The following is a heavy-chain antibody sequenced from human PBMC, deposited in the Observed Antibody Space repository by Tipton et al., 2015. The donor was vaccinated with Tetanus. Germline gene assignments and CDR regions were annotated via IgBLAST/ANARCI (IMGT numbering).Heavy chain of an antibody. J-gene: IGHJ4*02. V-gene: IGHV4-39*07. CDR3: ARVRRGATTDLDY. CDR2: IFYSGTT. Sequence: TLSLTCTVSGGSISSSNYYWGWIRQPPGKGLEWIGRIFYSGTTNYYPSLKSRVTISVDTSKNQFSLKLSSVTAADTAVYYCARVRRGATTDLDYWGQGTLVTVSS. D-gene: IGHD5-12*01. CDR1: GGSISSSNYY.